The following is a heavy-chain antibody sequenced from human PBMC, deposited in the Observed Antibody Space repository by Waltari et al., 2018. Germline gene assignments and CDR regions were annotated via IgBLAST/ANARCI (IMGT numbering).Heavy chain of an antibody. D-gene: IGHD2-15*01. J-gene: IGHJ5*02. CDR3: ATRRYCSGGSCLPSGWFDP. V-gene: IGHV1-69-2*01. CDR2: VDPEDGET. Sequence: EVQLVQSGAEVKKPGATVKISCKVSGYTFTDYYIHWVQQAPGKGLEWMGLVDPEDGETIYAEKFQGRVTITADTSTDTAYMELSSLRSEDTAVYYCATRRYCSGGSCLPSGWFDPWGQGTLVTVSS. CDR1: GYTFTDYY.